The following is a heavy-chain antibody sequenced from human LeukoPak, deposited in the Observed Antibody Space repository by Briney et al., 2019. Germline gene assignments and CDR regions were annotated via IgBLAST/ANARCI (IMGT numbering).Heavy chain of an antibody. D-gene: IGHD2-15*01. CDR1: GGSFSGYY. CDR2: IYYSGST. Sequence: SETLSLTCAVYGGSFSGYYWGWIRQPPGKGLEWIGYIYYSGSTYYNPFLKSRVTISPDTSKNQFSLKLSSVTAADTAVYYCARVAHDLYPYYFDYWGQGTLVTVSS. CDR3: ARVAHDLYPYYFDY. V-gene: IGHV4-34*01. J-gene: IGHJ4*02.